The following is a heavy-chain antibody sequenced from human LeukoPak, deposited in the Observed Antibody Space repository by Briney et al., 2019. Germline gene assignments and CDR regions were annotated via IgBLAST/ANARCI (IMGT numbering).Heavy chain of an antibody. CDR2: ISAYNGNT. CDR3: ARDGGYFTYNWFDP. CDR1: GYTFTSYG. V-gene: IGHV1-18*01. Sequence: AASVKVSCKASGYTFTSYGISWVRQAPGQGLEWMGWISAYNGNTNYAQKLQGRVTMTTDTSTSTAYMELRSLRSDDTAVYYCARDGGYFTYNWFDPWGPGTLVTVSS. J-gene: IGHJ5*02. D-gene: IGHD5-12*01.